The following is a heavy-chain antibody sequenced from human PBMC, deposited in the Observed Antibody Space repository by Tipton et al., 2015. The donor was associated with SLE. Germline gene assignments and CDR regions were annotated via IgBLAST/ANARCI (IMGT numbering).Heavy chain of an antibody. J-gene: IGHJ4*02. CDR2: ISGSGGST. Sequence: SLRLSCAASGFTFSSYAMSWVRQAPGKGLEWVSAISGSGGSTYYADSVKGRFTISRDNSKNTLYLQMNSLRAEDTAVYYCAKGNYYDSSGPYDYWGQGTLVTVSS. CDR1: GFTFSSYA. V-gene: IGHV3-23*01. D-gene: IGHD3-22*01. CDR3: AKGNYYDSSGPYDY.